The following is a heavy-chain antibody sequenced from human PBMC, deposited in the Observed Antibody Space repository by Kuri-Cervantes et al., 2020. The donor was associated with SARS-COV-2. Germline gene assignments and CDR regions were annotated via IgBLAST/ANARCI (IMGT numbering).Heavy chain of an antibody. D-gene: IGHD3-3*01. CDR2: IYHSGST. V-gene: IGHV4-4*02. CDR3: ARYNLYYDFWSGYYDPRWFDP. Sequence: GSLRLSCAVSGGSISSSNWWSWVRQPPGKGLEWIGEIYHSGSTNYNPSLKSRVTIPVDKSKNQFSLKLSSVTAADTAVYYCARYNLYYDFWSGYYDPRWFDPWGQGTLVTVSS. J-gene: IGHJ5*02. CDR1: GGSISSSNW.